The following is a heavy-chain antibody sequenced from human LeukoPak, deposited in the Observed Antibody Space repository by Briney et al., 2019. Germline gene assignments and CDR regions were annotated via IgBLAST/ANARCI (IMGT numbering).Heavy chain of an antibody. D-gene: IGHD3-10*01. CDR2: ISSSGSTI. J-gene: IGHJ4*02. CDR3: AKGTYGSGTYGADDY. Sequence: GGSLRLSCAASGFTFSYYEMNWVRQAPGKGLEWVSYISSSGSTIYYADSVKGRFTISRDNAKNSLYLQMNSLRAEDTAVYYCAKGTYGSGTYGADDYWGQGTLVTVSS. CDR1: GFTFSYYE. V-gene: IGHV3-48*03.